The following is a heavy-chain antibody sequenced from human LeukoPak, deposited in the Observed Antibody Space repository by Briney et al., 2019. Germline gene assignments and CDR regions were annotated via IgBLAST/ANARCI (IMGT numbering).Heavy chain of an antibody. CDR2: IIPIFGTA. V-gene: IGHV1-69*05. CDR1: GGTFSSYA. D-gene: IGHD3-10*01. Sequence: ASVKVSCKASGGTFSSYAISWVRQAPGQGLEWMGGIIPIFGTANYAQKLQGRVTMTTDTSTSTAYMELRSLRSDDTAVYYCARDGSGTTVYYYYGMDVWGQGATVTVSS. CDR3: ARDGSGTTVYYYYGMDV. J-gene: IGHJ6*02.